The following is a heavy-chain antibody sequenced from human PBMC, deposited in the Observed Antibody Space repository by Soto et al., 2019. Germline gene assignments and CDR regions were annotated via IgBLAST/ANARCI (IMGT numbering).Heavy chain of an antibody. J-gene: IGHJ3*02. CDR1: GRSVSSGSYY. D-gene: IGHD1-26*01. CDR3: ARVVVGDLNDAFDI. CDR2: IYYSGST. Sequence: QVQLQESGPGLVKPSETLSLTCTVSGRSVSSGSYYWSWIRQPPGKGLEWIGYIYYSGSTNYNPSLKSRVTISVDTSKNQFSLKLSSVTAADTAVYYCARVVVGDLNDAFDIWGQGTMVTVSS. V-gene: IGHV4-61*01.